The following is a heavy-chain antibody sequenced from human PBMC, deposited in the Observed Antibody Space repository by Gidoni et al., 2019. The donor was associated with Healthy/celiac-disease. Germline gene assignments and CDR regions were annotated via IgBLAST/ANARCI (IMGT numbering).Heavy chain of an antibody. CDR2: SNPSGGST. D-gene: IGHD3-10*01. CDR3: ARERDSSVYYFDY. Sequence: QVQLVQSGAEVKKPGASGKVSFKASGYTFTIYYMHWVRQAPGQGLEWMGISNPSGGSTSYAQKFQGRVTMTRDTSTSTVYMELSSLRSEDTAVYYCARERDSSVYYFDYWGQGTLVTVSS. V-gene: IGHV1-46*01. CDR1: GYTFTIYY. J-gene: IGHJ4*02.